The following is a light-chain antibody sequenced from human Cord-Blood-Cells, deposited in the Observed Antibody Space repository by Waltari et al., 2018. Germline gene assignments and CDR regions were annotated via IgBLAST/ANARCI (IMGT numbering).Light chain of an antibody. Sequence: QSALTQPASVSGSPGQSITISCTGTSSDVGGYNYVSWYQQHPGKAPTLMIYYVSKRPSGVSTRSSGSKSGDAASLTISALQSEDEADYYCSPYTISSTLVFGGGTKLTVL. CDR3: SPYTISSTLV. CDR1: SSDVGGYNY. CDR2: YVS. J-gene: IGLJ3*02. V-gene: IGLV2-14*01.